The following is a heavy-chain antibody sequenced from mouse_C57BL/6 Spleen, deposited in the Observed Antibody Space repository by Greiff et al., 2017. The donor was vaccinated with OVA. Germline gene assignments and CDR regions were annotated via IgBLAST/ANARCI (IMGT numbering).Heavy chain of an antibody. CDR2: IHPNSGST. J-gene: IGHJ3*01. CDR1: GYTFTSYW. D-gene: IGHD2-4*01. V-gene: IGHV1-64*01. CDR3: ASYDYDGLFAY. Sequence: QVQLQQPGAELVKPGASVKLSCKASGYTFTSYWMHWVKQRPGQGLEWIGMIHPNSGSTNYNEKFKSKATLTVDKSSSTAYMQLSSLSSEDSAVYYCASYDYDGLFAYWGQGTLVTVSA.